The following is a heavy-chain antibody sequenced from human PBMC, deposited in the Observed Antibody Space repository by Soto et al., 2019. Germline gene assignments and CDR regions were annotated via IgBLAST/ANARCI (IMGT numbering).Heavy chain of an antibody. D-gene: IGHD2-15*01. Sequence: GSSVKVSCKASGSGFISSGTQWVRQAHGQRLEWIGWIVVASGQTNYAQNFRGRVAITRDTSTATAYIELTGLTPEDTAVYFCSADRPDIGVGWWVWGQGTTVTVSS. CDR1: GSGFISSG. CDR3: SADRPDIGVGWWV. J-gene: IGHJ6*02. CDR2: IVVASGQT. V-gene: IGHV1-58*02.